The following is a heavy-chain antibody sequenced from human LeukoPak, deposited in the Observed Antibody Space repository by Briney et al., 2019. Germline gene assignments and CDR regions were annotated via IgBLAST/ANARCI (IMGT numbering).Heavy chain of an antibody. Sequence: PGGSLRLSCAASQFTFSRYGMNWVRQAPGKGLEWVSSISSTSSYISYADSVKGRFTISRDNAKNSLYLQMNSLRAEDTAVYYCARVPQWLVLDYWGQGTLVTVSS. CDR2: ISSTSSYI. CDR3: ARVPQWLVLDY. J-gene: IGHJ4*02. V-gene: IGHV3-21*01. CDR1: QFTFSRYG. D-gene: IGHD6-19*01.